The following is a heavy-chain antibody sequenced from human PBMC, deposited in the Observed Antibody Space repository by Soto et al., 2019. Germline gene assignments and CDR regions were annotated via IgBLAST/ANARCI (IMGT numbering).Heavy chain of an antibody. Sequence: AVKVSFKASGYTFNTYAITWVRQSPGQGLEWMGWISGYNGNTNYAQTLQGRGTMTTDTSTSTAYLELRSLRSDDTAVYYCARTVEYDSIPYYYADFWGQGTLVTVSS. CDR3: ARTVEYDSIPYYYADF. D-gene: IGHD2-21*01. V-gene: IGHV1-18*01. J-gene: IGHJ4*01. CDR1: GYTFNTYA. CDR2: ISGYNGNT.